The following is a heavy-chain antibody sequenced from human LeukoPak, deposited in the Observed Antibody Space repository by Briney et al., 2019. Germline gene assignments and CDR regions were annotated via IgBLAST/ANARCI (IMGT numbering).Heavy chain of an antibody. CDR3: ARGRSSSHYPTIFDV. J-gene: IGHJ3*01. CDR1: GFTFSDYY. CDR2: IDGGGTIT. D-gene: IGHD4-11*01. V-gene: IGHV3-11*04. Sequence: GGSLRLSCAASGFTFSDYYMSWIRQVPGKGLEWLSYIDGGGTITYYAAFEEGRFTISRDNAKNSVYLQMDSLRAEDTAVYYCARGRSSSHYPTIFDVWGQGTMVIVSS.